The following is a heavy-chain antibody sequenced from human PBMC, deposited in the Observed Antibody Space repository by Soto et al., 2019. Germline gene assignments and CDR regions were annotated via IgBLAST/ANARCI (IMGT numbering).Heavy chain of an antibody. V-gene: IGHV1-8*01. CDR3: AGEKVGTTGIDF. CDR1: GYTFTGYD. D-gene: IGHD1-26*01. CDR2: MNPNSGNT. J-gene: IGHJ4*02. Sequence: QAQLVQSGAEVKKPGASVKVSCKASGYTFTGYDINWVRQATGQGLEWMGWMNPNSGNTGYAPNFQGRVTMTRDNSITTAYMELTSLRDDDSAVYYCAGEKVGTTGIDFWGQGTLVTVSS.